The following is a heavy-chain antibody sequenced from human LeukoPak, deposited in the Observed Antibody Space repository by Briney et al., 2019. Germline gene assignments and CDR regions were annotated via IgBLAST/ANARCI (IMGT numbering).Heavy chain of an antibody. CDR3: AKDPHGDDVGAFDV. V-gene: IGHV3-23*01. CDR2: VWGSGDYT. J-gene: IGHJ3*01. Sequence: ARSLSLSYAPSAFIFSNYEMTWVRRHPGKGQEWLSGVWGSGDYTTYAASVRGRITISRNKTKHTLFLQLDSLTVYNPAVSFCAKDPHGDDVGAFDVWGEGRRGRVSS. CDR1: AFIFSNYE. D-gene: IGHD7-27*01.